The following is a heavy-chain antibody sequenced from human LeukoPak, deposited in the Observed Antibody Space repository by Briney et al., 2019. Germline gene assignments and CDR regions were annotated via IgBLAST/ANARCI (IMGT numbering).Heavy chain of an antibody. CDR1: GYTFTGYY. V-gene: IGHV1-2*02. D-gene: IGHD6-13*01. J-gene: IGHJ4*02. Sequence: GASVKVSCKASGYTFTGYYMHWVRQAPGQGLEWMGWINPNSGGTNYAQKFQGRVTMTRDTSISTAYMELSRLRSDDTAVYYCARENGVAAAGTELDYWGQGTLVTVSS. CDR2: INPNSGGT. CDR3: ARENGVAAAGTELDY.